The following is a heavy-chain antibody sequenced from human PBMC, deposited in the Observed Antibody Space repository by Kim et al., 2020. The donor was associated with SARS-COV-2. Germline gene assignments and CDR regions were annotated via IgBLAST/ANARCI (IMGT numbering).Heavy chain of an antibody. D-gene: IGHD2-8*01. CDR1: GFTVSSNY. Sequence: GGSLRLSCAASGFTVSSNYMSWVRQAPGKGLEWVSVIYSGGSTYYADSVKGRFTISRDNSKNTLYLQMNSLRAEDTAVYYCARGQTLGYCTNGVCYSPRGPYYYGMDVWGQGTTVTVSS. J-gene: IGHJ6*02. CDR2: IYSGGST. CDR3: ARGQTLGYCTNGVCYSPRGPYYYGMDV. V-gene: IGHV3-53*01.